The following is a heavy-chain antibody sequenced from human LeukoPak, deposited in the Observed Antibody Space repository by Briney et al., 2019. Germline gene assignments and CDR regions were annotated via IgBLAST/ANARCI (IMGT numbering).Heavy chain of an antibody. CDR3: ARVGGSGSYSYAMDV. D-gene: IGHD3-10*01. J-gene: IGHJ6*01. V-gene: IGHV4-59*01. CDR1: GGSIISYY. Sequence: SETLSLSCTDSGGSIISYYGCWIRQPPGKGLEWIGYMYYSGSTNYNPSLKSRVTISVDTSKNQFSLKLSSVTAADTAVYYCARVGGSGSYSYAMDVWRQRSTVTVSS. CDR2: MYYSGST.